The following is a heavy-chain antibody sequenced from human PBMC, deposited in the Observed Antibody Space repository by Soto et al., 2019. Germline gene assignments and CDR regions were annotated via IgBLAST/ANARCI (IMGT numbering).Heavy chain of an antibody. V-gene: IGHV4-34*01. CDR3: ARVVGMYASHYYYGMDV. CDR2: INHSGST. CDR1: GGSFSGYY. J-gene: IGHJ6*02. Sequence: QVQLQQWGAGLLKPSETLSLTCAVYGGSFSGYYWSWIRQPPGKGLEWIGEINHSGSTNYNPSLKSRVTISVDTSKNQFSLKLSSVTAADTAVYYCARVVGMYASHYYYGMDVWGQGTTVTVSS. D-gene: IGHD3-16*01.